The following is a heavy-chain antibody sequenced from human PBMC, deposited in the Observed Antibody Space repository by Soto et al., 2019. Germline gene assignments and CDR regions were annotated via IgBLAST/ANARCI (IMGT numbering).Heavy chain of an antibody. CDR1: GFTFSSYE. D-gene: IGHD2-21*01. V-gene: IGHV3-48*03. CDR2: ISTRGTTI. J-gene: IGHJ3*01. CDR3: ARDATFYHSGDSPADDAFDL. Sequence: EEQLVESGGGLVQPGRSLRLSCAASGFTFSSYERNWVRQAPGRGLQWVSYISTRGTTIYYADSVKGRFTVSRDNARNSLYLQMNNLRAEDTAVYFCARDATFYHSGDSPADDAFDLWGQGTMVPVS.